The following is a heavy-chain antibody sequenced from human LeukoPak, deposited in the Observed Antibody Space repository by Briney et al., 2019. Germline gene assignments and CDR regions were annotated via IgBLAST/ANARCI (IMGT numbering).Heavy chain of an antibody. J-gene: IGHJ4*02. Sequence: GGSLRLSCAASGFTFTTYGMSWVRQALGKGLEWVSSISNSGSYIYYADSLKGRLAISRDNSKNTLYLQMNSLRAEDTAVYYCARKGTIFDYWGQGTLVTVSS. CDR1: GFTFTTYG. CDR3: ARKGTIFDY. CDR2: ISNSGSYI. D-gene: IGHD3-3*01. V-gene: IGHV3-21*04.